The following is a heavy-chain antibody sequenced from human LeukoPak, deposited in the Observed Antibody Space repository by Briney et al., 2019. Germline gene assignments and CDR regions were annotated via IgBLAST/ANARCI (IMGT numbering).Heavy chain of an antibody. V-gene: IGHV1-69*06. CDR1: GGTFSSYA. Sequence: SVKVSCKASGGTFSSYAISWVRQAPGQGLEWMGGIIPIFGTANYAQKFQGRVTMTEDTSTDTAYMELSSLRSEDTAVYYCATNFNWNKSGFNYWGQGTLVTVSS. J-gene: IGHJ4*02. D-gene: IGHD1/OR15-1a*01. CDR2: IIPIFGTA. CDR3: ATNFNWNKSGFNY.